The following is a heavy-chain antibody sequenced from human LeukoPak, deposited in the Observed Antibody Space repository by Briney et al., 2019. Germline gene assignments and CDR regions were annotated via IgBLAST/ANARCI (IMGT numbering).Heavy chain of an antibody. D-gene: IGHD6-19*01. CDR2: IRSKAYGGTT. CDR3: TAAARRFSGWYYFQH. J-gene: IGHJ1*01. Sequence: GGSLRLSCTASGFTFGDYGMSWVRQAPGKGLEWVGFIRSKAYGGTTECAASVKGRFTISSDDSKSIAYLQMNSLKTEDTAVYYCTAAARRFSGWYYFQHWGQGTLVTVSS. CDR1: GFTFGDYG. V-gene: IGHV3-49*04.